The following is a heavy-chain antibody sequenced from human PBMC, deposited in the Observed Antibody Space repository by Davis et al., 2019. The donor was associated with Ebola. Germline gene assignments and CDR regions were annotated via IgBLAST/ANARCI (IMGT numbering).Heavy chain of an antibody. V-gene: IGHV1-18*01. CDR1: GYTFTSYG. CDR2: ISAYNGNT. D-gene: IGHD3-10*01. CDR3: ARAESLLWFGELLYYFDY. J-gene: IGHJ4*02. Sequence: ASVKVSCKASGYTFTSYGISWVRQAPGQGLEWMGWISAYNGNTNYAQKLQGRVTMTTDTSTSTAYMELRSLRSDDTAVYYCARAESLLWFGELLYYFDYWGQGTLVTVSS.